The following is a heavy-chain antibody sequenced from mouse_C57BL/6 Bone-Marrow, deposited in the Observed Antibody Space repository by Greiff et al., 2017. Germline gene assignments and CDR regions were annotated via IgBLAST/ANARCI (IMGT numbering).Heavy chain of an antibody. V-gene: IGHV10-1*01. CDR2: IRSKSNNYAT. Sequence: EVQRVESGGGLVQPTGSLKLSCAASGFSFNTYAMNWVRQAPGKGLEWVARIRSKSNNYATYYADSVKDRFTISRDDSESMLYLQMNNLKTEDTAMYYCVRNEGYAMDYWGQGTSVTVSS. CDR3: VRNEGYAMDY. J-gene: IGHJ4*01. CDR1: GFSFNTYA.